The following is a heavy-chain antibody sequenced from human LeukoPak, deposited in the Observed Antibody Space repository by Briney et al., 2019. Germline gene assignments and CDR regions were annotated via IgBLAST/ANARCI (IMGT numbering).Heavy chain of an antibody. CDR3: ARGRYGDYH. D-gene: IGHD4-17*01. V-gene: IGHV3-33*01. Sequence: GRSLRLSCGVSGFIFSDYGVHWVRQAPGKGLDWVAVIWYDGSKKYYADSVKGRFTISRENAKSTLYLHMNILRVEDTAVYYCARGRYGDYHWGQGILVTVSS. CDR2: IWYDGSKK. CDR1: GFIFSDYG. J-gene: IGHJ4*02.